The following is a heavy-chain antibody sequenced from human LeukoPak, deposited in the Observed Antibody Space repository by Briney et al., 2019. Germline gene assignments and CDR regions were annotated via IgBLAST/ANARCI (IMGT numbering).Heavy chain of an antibody. Sequence: GGSLRLSCAASGFTFSSYGMHWVRQAPGKGLEWVAVISYDGSNKYYADSVKGRFTISRDNSKNTLYLQMNSLRAEDTAVYYCAKDFSPSIAAAGKAFDIWGQGTMVTVSS. CDR3: AKDFSPSIAAAGKAFDI. J-gene: IGHJ3*02. CDR1: GFTFSSYG. D-gene: IGHD6-13*01. CDR2: ISYDGSNK. V-gene: IGHV3-30*18.